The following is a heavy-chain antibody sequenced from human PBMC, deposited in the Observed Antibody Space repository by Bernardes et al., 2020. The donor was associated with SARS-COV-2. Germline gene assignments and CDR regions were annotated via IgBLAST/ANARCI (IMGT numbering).Heavy chain of an antibody. CDR2: ISYDGSNK. D-gene: IGHD1-26*01. J-gene: IGHJ4*02. V-gene: IGHV3-30-3*01. Sequence: GGSLRLSCAASGFTFSSYAMHWVRQAPGKGLEWVAVISYDGSNKYYADSVKGRFTISRDNSKNTLYLQMNSLRAEDTAVYYCARDPTTSIVGASYYFDYWGQGTLVTVSS. CDR1: GFTFSSYA. CDR3: ARDPTTSIVGASYYFDY.